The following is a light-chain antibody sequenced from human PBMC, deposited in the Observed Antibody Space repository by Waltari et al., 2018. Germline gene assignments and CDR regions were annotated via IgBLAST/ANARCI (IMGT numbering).Light chain of an antibody. Sequence: EIVMTQSPATLSMSPGERATLSCRASQSVSSNLAWYQQKPGQAPRLLIYDASTRATGIPARVSGSGSGTEFTLTISSLQSEDFAVYYCQQYNNWPPFTFGPGTKVDIK. CDR2: DAS. V-gene: IGKV3-15*01. CDR1: QSVSSN. CDR3: QQYNNWPPFT. J-gene: IGKJ3*01.